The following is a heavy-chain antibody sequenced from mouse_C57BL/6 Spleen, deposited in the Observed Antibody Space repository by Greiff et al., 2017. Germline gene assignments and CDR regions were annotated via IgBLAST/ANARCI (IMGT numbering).Heavy chain of an antibody. CDR2: INPSTGGT. CDR1: GYSFTGYY. D-gene: IGHD1-1*01. J-gene: IGHJ2*01. CDR3: ARSTTVVADYFDY. Sequence: VQLKQSGPELVKPGASVKISCKASGYSFTGYYMNWVKQSPEKSLEWIGEINPSTGGTTYNQKFKAKATLAEDKSSSTAYMQLKSLTSEDSAVYDCARSTTVVADYFDYWGQGTTLTVSS. V-gene: IGHV1-42*01.